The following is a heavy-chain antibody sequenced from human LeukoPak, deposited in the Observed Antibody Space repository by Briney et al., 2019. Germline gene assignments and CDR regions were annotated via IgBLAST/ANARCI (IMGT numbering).Heavy chain of an antibody. CDR1: GFTFSSYW. J-gene: IGHJ4*02. D-gene: IGHD6-19*01. CDR3: ARDHWDGIAVAGLDY. CDR2: IKQDGSEK. V-gene: IGHV3-7*04. Sequence: PGGSLRLSGVASGFTFSSYWMSWVRQAPGKGLEWVANIKQDGSEKYYVDSVKGRFTISRDNAKNSLYLQMNSLRAEDTAVYYCARDHWDGIAVAGLDYWGQGTLVTVSS.